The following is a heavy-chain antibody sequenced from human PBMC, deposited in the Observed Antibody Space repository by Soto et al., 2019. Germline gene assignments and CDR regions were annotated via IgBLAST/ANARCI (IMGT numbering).Heavy chain of an antibody. D-gene: IGHD2-15*01. CDR1: GGTFSSYA. Sequence: SVKVSCKASGGTFSSYAISWVRQAPGQGLEWMGGIIPMYGKANYAQNFQDRVTITADESTSTAYMELNSLRSEDTAVYYCARDLGGCSAGSCRHNWFDPWGQGPLVTVSS. J-gene: IGHJ5*02. V-gene: IGHV1-69*13. CDR2: IIPMYGKA. CDR3: ARDLGGCSAGSCRHNWFDP.